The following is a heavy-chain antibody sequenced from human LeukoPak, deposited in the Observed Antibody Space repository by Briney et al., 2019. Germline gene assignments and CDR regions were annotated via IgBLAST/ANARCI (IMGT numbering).Heavy chain of an antibody. V-gene: IGHV3-73*01. D-gene: IGHD2-2*01. Sequence: PGGSLRLSCAASGFTFSGSAMHWVRQASGKGLEWVGRIRSKANSYATAYAASVKGRFTISRDDSKNTAYLQMNSLKTEDTAVYYCARSKVVPAAQRWNWFDPWGQGTLVTVSS. CDR3: ARSKVVPAAQRWNWFDP. CDR1: GFTFSGSA. CDR2: IRSKANSYAT. J-gene: IGHJ5*02.